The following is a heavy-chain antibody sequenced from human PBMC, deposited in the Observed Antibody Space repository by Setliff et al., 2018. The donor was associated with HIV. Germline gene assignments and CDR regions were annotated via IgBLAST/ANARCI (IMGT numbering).Heavy chain of an antibody. CDR1: GGSFSGYY. Sequence: SETLSLTCAVYGGSFSGYYWSWIRQPPGKGLEWIGSIYYSGSTYYLPSLKSRVTMSLDTSKNQFSLKMTSVTAADTALYYCSNWNTTIDEDAWGQGTLVTVSS. CDR3: SNWNTTIDEDA. V-gene: IGHV4-34*01. CDR2: IYYSGST. D-gene: IGHD5-18*01. J-gene: IGHJ5*02.